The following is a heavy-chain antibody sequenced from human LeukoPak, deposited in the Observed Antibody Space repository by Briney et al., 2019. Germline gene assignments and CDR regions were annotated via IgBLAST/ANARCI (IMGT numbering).Heavy chain of an antibody. CDR2: IYYSGST. CDR1: GGSISSSSYY. Sequence: SETLSLTCTVSGGSISSSSYYWGWIRQPPGKGLEWIGSIYYSGSTYYNPSLKSRVTISVDTSKNQFSLKLSSVTAADTAVYYCARQSYYYGSGSYVSWFDPWGQGTLVTVSS. J-gene: IGHJ5*02. CDR3: ARQSYYYGSGSYVSWFDP. V-gene: IGHV4-39*01. D-gene: IGHD3-10*01.